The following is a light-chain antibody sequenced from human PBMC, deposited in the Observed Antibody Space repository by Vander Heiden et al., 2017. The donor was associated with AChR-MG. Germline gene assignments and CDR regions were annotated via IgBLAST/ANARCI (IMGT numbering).Light chain of an antibody. CDR3: CSYAGSSTWV. V-gene: IGLV2-23*01. CDR2: EGS. CDR1: SSDVGSYNV. J-gene: IGLJ3*02. Sequence: QSALTQPASVFGSPGQSITISCTGTSSDVGSYNVVSWYQQHPGKAPKLMIYEGSKRPSGVSNRFSGSKSGNTAALTISGLQAEDEADYYCCSYAGSSTWVFGGGTKLTVL.